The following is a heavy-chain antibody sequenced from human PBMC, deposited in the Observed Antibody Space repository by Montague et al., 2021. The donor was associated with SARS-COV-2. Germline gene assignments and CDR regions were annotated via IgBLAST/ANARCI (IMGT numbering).Heavy chain of an antibody. D-gene: IGHD6-6*01. Sequence: SLRLSCAASGFTVSSNYMSWVRQAPGKGLEWVSVIYSGGSTYYADSVKGRFTISRDNSKNTLYLQMNSLRAEDTAVYYCARELRPTESYYYGMDVWGRGTTVTVSS. CDR1: GFTVSSNY. CDR3: ARELRPTESYYYGMDV. J-gene: IGHJ6*02. V-gene: IGHV3-53*01. CDR2: IYSGGST.